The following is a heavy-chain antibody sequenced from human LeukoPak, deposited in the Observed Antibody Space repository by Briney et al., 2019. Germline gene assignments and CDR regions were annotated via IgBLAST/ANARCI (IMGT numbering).Heavy chain of an antibody. CDR1: GYTFTDYY. V-gene: IGHV1-2*02. D-gene: IGHD1-1*01. CDR2: VNPNTGGP. CDR3: ARGSVLFSLDY. J-gene: IGHJ4*02. Sequence: ASVKVSCKASGYTFTDYYMHWVRQAPGQGLEWMGWVNPNTGGPNYAQQFQGRVTMTRDTIISTAYMELSGLRSDDTAVYYCARGSVLFSLDYWGQGNLATVSS.